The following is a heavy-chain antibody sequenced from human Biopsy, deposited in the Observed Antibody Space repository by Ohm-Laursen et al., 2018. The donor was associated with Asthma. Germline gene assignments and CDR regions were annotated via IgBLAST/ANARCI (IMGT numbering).Heavy chain of an antibody. CDR3: ARGPEWSGLDI. J-gene: IGHJ6*02. CDR1: GLSSSGYY. Sequence: GTLSLTCSMYGLSSSGYYWTWIRQPPGKGLEWIGESDHRGNTNTNPTLKSRVTMSKDKSANEFSLKMRSVTAADTAIYYCARGPEWSGLDIWGQGTTVTVSS. D-gene: IGHD3-3*01. V-gene: IGHV4-34*01. CDR2: SDHRGNT.